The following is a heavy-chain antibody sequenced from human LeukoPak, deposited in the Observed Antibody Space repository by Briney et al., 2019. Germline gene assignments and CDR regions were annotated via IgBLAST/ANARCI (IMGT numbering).Heavy chain of an antibody. CDR2: IYPGDSDT. D-gene: IGHD2-8*01. Sequence: GESLKISCKGSGYSFTSYWIGWVRQMPGKGLEWMGIIYPGDSDTRYSPSFQGQVTISADKSISTAYLQWSSLKASDTAMYYCARATPSGMRELSWFDPWGQGTLVTVSS. CDR3: ARATPSGMRELSWFDP. CDR1: GYSFTSYW. J-gene: IGHJ5*02. V-gene: IGHV5-51*01.